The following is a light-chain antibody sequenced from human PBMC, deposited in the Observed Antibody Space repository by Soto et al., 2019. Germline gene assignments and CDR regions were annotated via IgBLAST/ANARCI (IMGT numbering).Light chain of an antibody. CDR2: KAS. Sequence: DIQITQSPSTLSASVGDRVTITCRASQSISSWLAWHQQKPGKAPKLLIYKASTLKSGVPSRFSGSGSGTEFTLTISSLQPDDFATYYCQHYNSYSEAFGQGTK. J-gene: IGKJ1*01. V-gene: IGKV1-5*03. CDR1: QSISSW. CDR3: QHYNSYSEA.